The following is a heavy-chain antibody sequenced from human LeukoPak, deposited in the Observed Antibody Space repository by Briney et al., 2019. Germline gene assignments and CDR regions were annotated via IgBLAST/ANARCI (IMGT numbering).Heavy chain of an antibody. V-gene: IGHV4-31*03. CDR2: IYYSGST. CDR3: ARAGYSYGYVFDY. Sequence: PSETLSLTCTVSGGSISSGGYYWSWIRQHPGKGLEWIGYIYYSGSTYYNPSLKSRVTISVDTSKNQFSLKLSSVTAADTAVYYCARAGYSYGYVFDYRGQGTLVTVSS. D-gene: IGHD5-18*01. J-gene: IGHJ4*02. CDR1: GGSISSGGYY.